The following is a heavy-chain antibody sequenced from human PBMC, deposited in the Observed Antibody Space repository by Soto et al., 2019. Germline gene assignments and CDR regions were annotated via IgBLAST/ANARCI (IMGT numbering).Heavy chain of an antibody. D-gene: IGHD3-3*01. V-gene: IGHV3-23*01. CDR2: ISGSGGST. CDR3: AKDQHYDFWSGPYYYYGMDV. CDR1: GFTFSSYA. Sequence: GGSLRLSCAASGFTFSSYAMSWVRQAPGKGLEWVSAISGSGGSTYYADSVKGRFTISRDNSKNTLYLQMNSLRAEDTAVYYCAKDQHYDFWSGPYYYYGMDVWGQGTTVTVSS. J-gene: IGHJ6*02.